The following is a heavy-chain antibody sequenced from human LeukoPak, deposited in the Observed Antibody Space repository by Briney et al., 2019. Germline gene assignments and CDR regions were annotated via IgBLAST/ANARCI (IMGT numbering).Heavy chain of an antibody. Sequence: SGGSLRLSCAASGFTFSSYGMHWVRQAPGKGLEWVAVISYDGSNKYYADSVKGRFTISRDNSKNTLYLQMNSLRAEDTAVYYCARPLRYCTNGVCYDPFDYWGQGTLVTVSS. CDR2: ISYDGSNK. V-gene: IGHV3-30*03. J-gene: IGHJ4*02. CDR3: ARPLRYCTNGVCYDPFDY. CDR1: GFTFSSYG. D-gene: IGHD2-8*01.